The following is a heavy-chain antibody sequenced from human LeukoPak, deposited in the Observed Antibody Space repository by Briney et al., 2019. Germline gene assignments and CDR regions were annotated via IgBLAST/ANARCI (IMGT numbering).Heavy chain of an antibody. D-gene: IGHD4-23*01. CDR1: GGSISNYY. CDR2: IYYSGRT. CDR3: ARSWQGVGTFDY. V-gene: IGHV4-59*13. J-gene: IGHJ4*02. Sequence: PSETLSLTCTVSGGSISNYYWTWIRHPPGKRLEWIGYIYYSGRTNYNPSLKSRVTMSVDTSKNQFSLNLGSVTAADTAVYYCARSWQGVGTFDYWGQGTLVTVSS.